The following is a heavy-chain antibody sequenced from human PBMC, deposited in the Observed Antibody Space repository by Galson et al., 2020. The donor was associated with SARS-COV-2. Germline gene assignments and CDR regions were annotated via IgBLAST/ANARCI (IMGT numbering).Heavy chain of an antibody. CDR1: GDSISNGMYY. CDR2: IYYRGTA. Sequence: ETLSLTCTVSGDSISNGMYYWGWIRQTPGKGLEWLGNIYYRGTAYYNPSLESRVTLSIDTSRNQFSLNLRSVTAADTATYYCARLGSSIRGVTLFDFWGQGTLVTFSS. V-gene: IGHV4-39*01. D-gene: IGHD3-10*01. CDR3: ARLGSSIRGVTLFDF. J-gene: IGHJ4*02.